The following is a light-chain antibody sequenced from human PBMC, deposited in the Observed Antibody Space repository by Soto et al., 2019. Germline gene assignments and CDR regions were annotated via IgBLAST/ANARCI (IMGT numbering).Light chain of an antibody. CDR2: AAS. Sequence: DVQMTQSPSSLSASVGDRVTITCRASQDITSYLAWYQQKPGNAPQSLIYAASSLQTGVPSRFSGSESGTDFTLTIRTLQPEDSATYYCQHNTLYPLTFGGGTKVAIK. V-gene: IGKV1D-16*01. CDR1: QDITSY. J-gene: IGKJ4*01. CDR3: QHNTLYPLT.